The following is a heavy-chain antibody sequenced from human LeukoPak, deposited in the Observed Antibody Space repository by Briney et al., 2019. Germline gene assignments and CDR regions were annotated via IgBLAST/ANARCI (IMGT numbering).Heavy chain of an antibody. J-gene: IGHJ3*02. CDR2: IYTSGST. Sequence: TLSLTCTVSGGSISSGSYYWSWIRQPAGKGLEWIWRIYTSGSTNYNPSLKSRVTISVDTSKNQFSLKLSSVTAADTAVYYCAREALADIVVVPAAIRIVEAFDIWGQGTMVTVSS. CDR1: GGSISSGSYY. CDR3: AREALADIVVVPAAIRIVEAFDI. D-gene: IGHD2-2*02. V-gene: IGHV4-61*02.